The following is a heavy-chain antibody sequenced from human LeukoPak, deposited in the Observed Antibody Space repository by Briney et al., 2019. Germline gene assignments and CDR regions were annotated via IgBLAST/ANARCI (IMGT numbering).Heavy chain of an antibody. V-gene: IGHV3-23*01. Sequence: GGSLRLSCAASGFTFSSYAMSWVRQAPGKGLEWVSAISGSGGSTYYADSVKGRFTISRDNSKNTPYLQMNSLRAEDTAVYYCAKGPSYYYDSSGYYCWGQGTLVTVSS. CDR3: AKGPSYYYDSSGYYC. CDR2: ISGSGGST. D-gene: IGHD3-22*01. CDR1: GFTFSSYA. J-gene: IGHJ4*02.